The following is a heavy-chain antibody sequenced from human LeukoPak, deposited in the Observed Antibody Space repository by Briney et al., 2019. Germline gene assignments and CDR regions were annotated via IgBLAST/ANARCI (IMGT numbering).Heavy chain of an antibody. CDR3: ARNYCTSTSCYIGADYYYMDV. Sequence: ASVKVSCKASGYTFTTYGISWVRQAPGQGLEWMGWISAYNGNTDYAQKLQGRVTMTTDTSTSTAYMELRSLRSDDTAVYYCARNYCTSTSCYIGADYYYMDVWGKGTTVTVSS. CDR1: GYTFTTYG. J-gene: IGHJ6*03. CDR2: ISAYNGNT. V-gene: IGHV1-18*01. D-gene: IGHD2-2*02.